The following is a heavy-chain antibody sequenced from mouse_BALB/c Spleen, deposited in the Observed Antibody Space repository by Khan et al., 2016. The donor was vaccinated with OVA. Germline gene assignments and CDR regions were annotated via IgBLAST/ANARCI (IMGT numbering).Heavy chain of an antibody. J-gene: IGHJ2*01. CDR3: ARKSTRASY. Sequence: VELVESGAELVKPGASVKMSCNASGYTFTSYTMHWVKQRPGQGLEWIGYINPSSGYTKYNQKFKDKATLTADKSSSTAYMQLSSLTSEDSAVYYCARKSTRASYWGQGTTLTVSS. CDR2: INPSSGYT. V-gene: IGHV1-4*01. CDR1: GYTFTSYT. D-gene: IGHD3-1*01.